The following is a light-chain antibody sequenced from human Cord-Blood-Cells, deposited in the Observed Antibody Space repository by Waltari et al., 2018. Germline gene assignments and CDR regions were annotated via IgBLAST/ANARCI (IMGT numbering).Light chain of an antibody. CDR1: SSDVGRYNL. J-gene: IGLJ3*02. CDR3: CSYAGSSTWV. V-gene: IGLV2-23*01. CDR2: EGS. Sequence: QSALTQPASVSGSPGQSITIPCTGTSSDVGRYNLVPWYQQHPGKAPKLRIYEGSKRPSGVSNRFSGSKSGNTASLTISGLQAEDEADYYCCSYAGSSTWVFGGGTKLTVL.